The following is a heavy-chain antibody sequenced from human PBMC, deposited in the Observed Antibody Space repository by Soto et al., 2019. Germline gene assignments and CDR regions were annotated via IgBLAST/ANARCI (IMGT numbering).Heavy chain of an antibody. CDR3: ARILRYSSSWMYYYYGMDV. V-gene: IGHV2-70*01. Sequence: SGPTLVNPTQTLTLTCTFSGFSLSTSGMCVSWIRQPPGKALEWLALIDWDDDKYYSTSLKTRLTISKDTSKNQVVLTMTNMDPVDTATYYCARILRYSSSWMYYYYGMDVWGQGTTVTVSS. D-gene: IGHD6-13*01. CDR1: GFSLSTSGMC. J-gene: IGHJ6*02. CDR2: IDWDDDK.